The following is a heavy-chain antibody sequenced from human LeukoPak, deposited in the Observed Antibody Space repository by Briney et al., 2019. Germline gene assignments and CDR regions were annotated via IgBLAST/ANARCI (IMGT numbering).Heavy chain of an antibody. CDR2: INHSGST. Sequence: PSETLSLTCTVSGGSISSYYWSRIRQPPGKGLEWIGEINHSGSTNYNPSLKSRVTISVDTSKNQFSLKLSSVTAADTAVYYCARGDGVYDFWSGYYKAYFDYWGQGTLVTVSS. CDR1: GGSISSYY. V-gene: IGHV4-34*01. J-gene: IGHJ4*02. D-gene: IGHD3-3*01. CDR3: ARGDGVYDFWSGYYKAYFDY.